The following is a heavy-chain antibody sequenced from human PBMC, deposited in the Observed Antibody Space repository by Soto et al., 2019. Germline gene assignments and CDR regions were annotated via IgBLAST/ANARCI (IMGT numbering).Heavy chain of an antibody. CDR2: IYSSGST. V-gene: IGHV4-59*01. CDR1: GGSISNYY. J-gene: IGHJ5*02. CDR3: ARSVFP. Sequence: SETLSLTCTGSGGSISNYYWNWIRQSPGKGLEWIGYIYSSGSTHYNPSLQNRVTISIDTSKNQVSLKVNSVTAADTAVYYCARSVFPWGQGTLVTVSS.